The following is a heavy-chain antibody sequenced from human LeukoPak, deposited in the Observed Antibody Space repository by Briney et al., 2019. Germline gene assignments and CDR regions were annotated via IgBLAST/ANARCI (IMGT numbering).Heavy chain of an antibody. V-gene: IGHV3-48*01. D-gene: IGHD4-11*01. CDR3: ARDGSYSNYYMDV. CDR1: GFTFSSYS. CDR2: ISSSSSTI. J-gene: IGHJ6*03. Sequence: GGSLRLSCAASGFTFSSYSMNWVRQAPGKGLEWVSYISSSSSTIYYADSVKGRFTISRDNAKNSLYLQMNSLRAEDTAVYYCARDGSYSNYYMDVWGKGTTVTVSS.